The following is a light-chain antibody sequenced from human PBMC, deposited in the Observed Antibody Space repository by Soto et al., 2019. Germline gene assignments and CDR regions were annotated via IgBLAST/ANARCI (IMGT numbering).Light chain of an antibody. CDR2: GVS. CDR1: QRVSSD. J-gene: IGKJ2*01. V-gene: IGKV1-9*01. CDR3: LQIHTFPRT. Sequence: IQLTQSPSFLSASVGDRVTITCRASQRVSSDLNWYQQKPGKTPKLLISGVSTLESGVSSRFSGSGSTPDFTLTISSLQPEDSATYYCLQIHTFPRTFGQGTKVEIK.